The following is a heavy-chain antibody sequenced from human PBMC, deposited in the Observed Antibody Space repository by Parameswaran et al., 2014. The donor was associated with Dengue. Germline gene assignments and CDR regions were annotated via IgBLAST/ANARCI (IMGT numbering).Heavy chain of an antibody. D-gene: IGHD3-16*01. Sequence: SWVRQAPGQGLEWMGWISAYNGNTNYAQKLQGRATMTTDTSTSTAYMELRSLRSDDTAVYYCARVGDAFDIWGQGTMVTVSS. V-gene: IGHV1-18*01. CDR2: ISAYNGNT. CDR3: ARVGDAFDI. J-gene: IGHJ3*02.